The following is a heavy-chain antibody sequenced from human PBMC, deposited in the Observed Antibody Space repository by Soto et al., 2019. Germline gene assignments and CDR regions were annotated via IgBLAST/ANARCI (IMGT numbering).Heavy chain of an antibody. D-gene: IGHD3-3*01. Sequence: PSETLSLTCTVSGGSISSGGYYWSWIRQHPGKGLEWIGYIYYSGSTYYNPSLKSRVTISVDTSKNQFSLKLSSVTAADTAVYYCARVSGPIPPGWFDPWGQGTLVTVSS. CDR3: ARVSGPIPPGWFDP. J-gene: IGHJ5*02. V-gene: IGHV4-31*03. CDR1: GGSISSGGYY. CDR2: IYYSGST.